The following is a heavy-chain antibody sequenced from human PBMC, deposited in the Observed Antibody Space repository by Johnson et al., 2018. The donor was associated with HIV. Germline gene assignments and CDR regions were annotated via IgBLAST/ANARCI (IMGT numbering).Heavy chain of an antibody. J-gene: IGHJ3*02. V-gene: IGHV3-13*01. CDR3: ARRMFSSGWYNDGLGAFDI. CDR1: GFTFSDYY. CDR2: IGTAGDT. D-gene: IGHD6-19*01. Sequence: VQLVESGGGLVQPGRSLRLSCAASGFTFSDYYMSWIRQAPGKGLEWVSVIGTAGDTYYPGSVKGRFTISRENAKNSLYLQMNSLRAGDTAVYYCARRMFSSGWYNDGLGAFDIWGQGTMVTVSS.